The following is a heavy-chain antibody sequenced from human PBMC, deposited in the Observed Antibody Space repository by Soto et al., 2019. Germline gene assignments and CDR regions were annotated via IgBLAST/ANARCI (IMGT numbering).Heavy chain of an antibody. CDR2: ISSSLGHT. J-gene: IGHJ4*02. Sequence: PGGSLRLSCVSSGFDFIDFHISWVRQAPGKGLEWISYISSSLGHTDYAESVKGRFTISRDNAKSSVFLEMSDLRSDDTAVYYCAANWNFGLNFWGQGTLVTVSS. CDR3: AANWNFGLNF. V-gene: IGHV3-11*03. D-gene: IGHD1-1*01. CDR1: GFDFIDFH.